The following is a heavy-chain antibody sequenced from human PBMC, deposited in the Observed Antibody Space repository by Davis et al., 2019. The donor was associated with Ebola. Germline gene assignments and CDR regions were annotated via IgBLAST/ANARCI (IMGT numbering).Heavy chain of an antibody. CDR2: IKQDGSEK. V-gene: IGHV3-7*01. J-gene: IGHJ6*02. Sequence: PGGSLRLSCAASGFTFSSYAMSWVRQAPGKGLEWVANIKQDGSEKYYVDSVKGRFTISRDNAKNSLYLQMNSLRAEDTAVYYCAREYCSSTSCPHYYYYGMDVWGQGTTVTVSS. CDR1: GFTFSSYA. D-gene: IGHD2-2*01. CDR3: AREYCSSTSCPHYYYYGMDV.